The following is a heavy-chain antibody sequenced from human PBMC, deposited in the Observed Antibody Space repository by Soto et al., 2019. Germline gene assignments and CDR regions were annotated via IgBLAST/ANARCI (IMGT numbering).Heavy chain of an antibody. CDR2: IWYDGSNK. CDR1: GFTFSSYG. V-gene: IGHV3-33*01. Sequence: QVQLVESGGGVVQPGRSLRLSCAASGFTFSSYGMHWVRQAPGKGLEWVAVIWYDGSNKYYADSVKGRFTISRDNSKNTMDLQMNSLRAEDTAVYYCARDLGYCSSTSCPDPYYYYGMDVWGQGTTVTVSS. D-gene: IGHD2-2*01. CDR3: ARDLGYCSSTSCPDPYYYYGMDV. J-gene: IGHJ6*02.